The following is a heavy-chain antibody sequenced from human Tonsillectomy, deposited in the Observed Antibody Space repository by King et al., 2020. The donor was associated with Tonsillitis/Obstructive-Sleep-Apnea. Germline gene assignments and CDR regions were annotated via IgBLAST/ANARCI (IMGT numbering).Heavy chain of an antibody. V-gene: IGHV3-49*05. CDR2: IRSKAYGGTT. D-gene: IGHD3-3*01. Sequence: EVQLVESGGGLVKPGRSLRLSCTASGFTFGDYAMSWFRQAPGKGLEWVGFIRSKAYGGTTEYAASVKVRFTISRDDSKSIAYLQMNSLKTDDTAVYYCTKYYDFWRCNPEEDAFDIWGQGTMVTVSS. CDR3: TKYYDFWRCNPEEDAFDI. J-gene: IGHJ3*02. CDR1: GFTFGDYA.